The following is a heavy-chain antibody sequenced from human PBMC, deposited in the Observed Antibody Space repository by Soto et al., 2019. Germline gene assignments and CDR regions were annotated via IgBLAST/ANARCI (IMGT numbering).Heavy chain of an antibody. CDR1: GYTLTELS. V-gene: IGHV1-24*01. CDR3: ATAKLMRGRDHEYFQH. D-gene: IGHD1-26*01. CDR2: FDPEDGET. Sequence: ASVKVSCKVSGYTLTELSMHWVRQAPGKGLEWMGGFDPEDGETIYAQKFQGRVTMTEDTSTDTAYMELSSLRSEDTAVYYCATAKLMRGRDHEYFQHWGQGTLVTVSS. J-gene: IGHJ1*01.